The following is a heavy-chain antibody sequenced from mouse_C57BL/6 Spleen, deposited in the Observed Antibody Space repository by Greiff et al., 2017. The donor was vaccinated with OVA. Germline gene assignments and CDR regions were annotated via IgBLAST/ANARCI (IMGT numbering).Heavy chain of an antibody. CDR2: IYPSDSET. J-gene: IGHJ2*01. V-gene: IGHV1-61*01. CDR3: ARGDERAYFDY. D-gene: IGHD3-1*01. Sequence: QVQLQQPGAELVRPGSSVKLSCKASGYTFTSYWMDWAKQRPGQGLEWIGNIYPSDSETHYNQKFKDKATLTVDKSSSTAYMQLSSLTSEDSAVYYCARGDERAYFDYWGQGTTLTVSS. CDR1: GYTFTSYW.